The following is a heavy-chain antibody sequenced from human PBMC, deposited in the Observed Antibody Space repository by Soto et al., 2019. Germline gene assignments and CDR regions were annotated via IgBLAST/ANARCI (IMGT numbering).Heavy chain of an antibody. CDR2: IIPIFGTA. CDR1: GGTFSSYA. Sequence: ASVKVSCKASGGTFSSYAISWVRQAPGQGLEWMGGIIPIFGTANYAQKFQGRVAITADESTSTAYMELSSLRSEDTAVYYCARTYYYGSGSYWSRPGDWGQGTLVTVSS. J-gene: IGHJ4*02. CDR3: ARTYYYGSGSYWSRPGD. V-gene: IGHV1-69*13. D-gene: IGHD3-10*01.